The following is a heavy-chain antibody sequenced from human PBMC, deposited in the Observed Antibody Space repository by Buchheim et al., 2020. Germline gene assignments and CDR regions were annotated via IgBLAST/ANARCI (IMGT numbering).Heavy chain of an antibody. V-gene: IGHV3-48*03. CDR2: ISSSGSII. CDR1: GFIFSSYE. J-gene: IGHJ6*03. CDR3: ARVGPSYYMDV. Sequence: EVQLVESGGGLVQPGGSLRLSCAASGFIFSSYEMNWVRQAPGKGLEWVSYISSSGSIIYYADSVKGRFTISSYNAKNSLYLQMNSLIAEDTAVYYCARVGPSYYMDVWGKGTT.